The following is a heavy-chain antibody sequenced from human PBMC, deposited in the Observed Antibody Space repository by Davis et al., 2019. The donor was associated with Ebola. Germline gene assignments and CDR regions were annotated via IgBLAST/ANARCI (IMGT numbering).Heavy chain of an antibody. CDR1: GFTFSSYG. Sequence: PGGSLRLSCAAPGFTFSSYGMHWVRQAPGKGLEWVAVIWYDGSNKYYADSVKGRFTISRDNSKNTLYLQMNSLRAEDTAVYYCARDLETGTSSYVYYYYYGMDVWGQGTTVTVSS. J-gene: IGHJ6*02. CDR2: IWYDGSNK. D-gene: IGHD1-1*01. V-gene: IGHV3-33*01. CDR3: ARDLETGTSSYVYYYYYGMDV.